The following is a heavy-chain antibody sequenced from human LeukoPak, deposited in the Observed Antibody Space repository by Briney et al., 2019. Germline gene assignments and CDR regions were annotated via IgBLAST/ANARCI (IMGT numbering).Heavy chain of an antibody. D-gene: IGHD2-15*01. CDR2: IIPIFGTA. Sequence: SATVSCKASGGTFSSYAISWVRQAPGQGLEWMGGIIPIFGTANYAQKFQGRVTITADKSTSTAYMELSSLRSEDTAVYYCASVYCSGGSCDYYYGMDVWGKGTTVTVSS. J-gene: IGHJ6*04. V-gene: IGHV1-69*06. CDR1: GGTFSSYA. CDR3: ASVYCSGGSCDYYYGMDV.